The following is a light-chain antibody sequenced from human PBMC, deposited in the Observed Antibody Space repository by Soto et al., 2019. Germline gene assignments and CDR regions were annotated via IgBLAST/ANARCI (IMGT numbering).Light chain of an antibody. J-gene: IGKJ1*01. CDR2: DTS. CDR1: QSVGSY. V-gene: IGKV3-11*01. CDR3: QQYNNWPPWT. Sequence: EIVLTQSPATLSLSPGERATLSCRASQSVGSYLAWFQQTPGQAPRLLIYDTSNRATGIPARFSGSGSGTEFTLTISSLQSEDFAVYYCQQYNNWPPWTFGQGTKVDIK.